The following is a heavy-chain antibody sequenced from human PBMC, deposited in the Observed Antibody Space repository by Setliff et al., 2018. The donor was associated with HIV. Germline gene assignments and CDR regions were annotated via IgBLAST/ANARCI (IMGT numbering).Heavy chain of an antibody. CDR1: GYTFTSYG. J-gene: IGHJ3*02. D-gene: IGHD2-2*01. Sequence: EASVKVSCKASGYTFTSYGISWVRQAPGQGLEWMGWISAYNGNTNYAQKVQGRVTMTTDTSTSTAYMELRSLRSDDTAVYYCARDRGVYCRSTNCYSPVDAFDIWGQGTMVTVSS. CDR2: ISAYNGNT. CDR3: ARDRGVYCRSTNCYSPVDAFDI. V-gene: IGHV1-18*01.